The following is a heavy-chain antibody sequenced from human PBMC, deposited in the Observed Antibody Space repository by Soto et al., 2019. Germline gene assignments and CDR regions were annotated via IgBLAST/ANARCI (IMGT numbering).Heavy chain of an antibody. CDR2: ISYDGTNK. J-gene: IGHJ4*02. Sequence: GGSLRLSCAASGFTFRNFGMHWVRQAPGKGLEWVAVISYDGTNKYYADSVKGRFTISRDNSKNTLYLQINSLRAEDTAVYYCAKAVPPFVVVTASDYWGQGTPVTVSS. D-gene: IGHD2-21*02. CDR3: AKAVPPFVVVTASDY. CDR1: GFTFRNFG. V-gene: IGHV3-30*18.